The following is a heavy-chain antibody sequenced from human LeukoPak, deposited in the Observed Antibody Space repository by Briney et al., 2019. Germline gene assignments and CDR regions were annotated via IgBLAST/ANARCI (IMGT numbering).Heavy chain of an antibody. V-gene: IGHV3-23*01. CDR3: ARDRTGFGESYFDY. D-gene: IGHD3-10*01. J-gene: IGHJ4*02. CDR1: GFTFSSYA. CDR2: ISGSGGSK. Sequence: GGSLRLSCAASGFTFSSYAMSWVRQAPGKGLEWVSAISGSGGSKYYADSVKGRFTISRDNSKNTLYLQMNSLRAEDTAVYYCARDRTGFGESYFDYWGQGTLVTVSS.